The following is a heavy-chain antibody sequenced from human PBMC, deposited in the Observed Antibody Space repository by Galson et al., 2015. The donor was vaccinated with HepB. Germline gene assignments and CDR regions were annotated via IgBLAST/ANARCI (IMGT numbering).Heavy chain of an antibody. Sequence: SVKVSCKASGGTFSTYTISWVRQAPGQGLEWMGRIIPILDVENYAQKFQGRVTITADKSTSTAYMELSSLRSVTAADSAVYYCMRHPLRDYGRQYYFGMDVWGQGTTVTVSS. V-gene: IGHV1-69*02. CDR2: IIPILDVE. CDR1: GGTFSTYT. J-gene: IGHJ6*02. D-gene: IGHD4-17*01. CDR3: MRHPLRDYGRQYYFGMDV.